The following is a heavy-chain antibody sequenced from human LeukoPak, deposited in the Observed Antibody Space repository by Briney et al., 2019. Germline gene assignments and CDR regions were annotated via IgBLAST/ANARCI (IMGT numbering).Heavy chain of an antibody. CDR1: GGSISSSNW. CDR3: ARLTPTTLSLYYYYMDV. V-gene: IGHV4-4*02. CDR2: IFHTGTT. Sequence: SETLSLTCAVSGGSISSSNWWSWVRQPPGKGLEWIGRIFHTGTTDYKTSLKGRVAISVDKSKNQFSLKLTSVTAADTAVYYCARLTPTTLSLYYYYMDVWGKGTTVTVSS. D-gene: IGHD2/OR15-2a*01. J-gene: IGHJ6*03.